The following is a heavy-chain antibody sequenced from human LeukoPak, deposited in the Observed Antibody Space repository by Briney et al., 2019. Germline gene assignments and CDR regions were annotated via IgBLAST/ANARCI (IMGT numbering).Heavy chain of an antibody. V-gene: IGHV4-59*01. J-gene: IGHJ4*02. Sequence: PSETLSLTCTVSGGSISSYYWSWIRQPPGKGLEWIGYIYYSGSTNYNPSLKSRFTISVDTSKNQFSLKLSSVTAADTAVYYCARAEDKYYFDYWGQGTLVTVSS. CDR3: ARAEDKYYFDY. CDR2: IYYSGST. CDR1: GGSISSYY.